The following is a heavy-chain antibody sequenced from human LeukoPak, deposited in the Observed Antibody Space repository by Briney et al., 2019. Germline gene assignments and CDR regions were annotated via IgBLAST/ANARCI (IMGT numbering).Heavy chain of an antibody. Sequence: GGSLRLSCAASGFTFSSYSMNWVRQAPGKGLEWVSSIRSTGDSTFYADSVKGRLTISRDNSKNTVYLLMNSLRTEDTAVYYCGRSRRINASLYYYMDVWGKGTTVTVSS. D-gene: IGHD2-15*01. V-gene: IGHV3-23*01. CDR1: GFTFSSYS. CDR3: GRSRRINASLYYYMDV. CDR2: IRSTGDST. J-gene: IGHJ6*03.